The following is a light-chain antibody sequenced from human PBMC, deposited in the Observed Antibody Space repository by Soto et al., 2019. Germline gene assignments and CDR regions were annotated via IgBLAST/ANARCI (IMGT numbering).Light chain of an antibody. CDR2: GAS. CDR1: QSVSGSY. Sequence: IVLTQSPGTLSLSPGDRATLSCRASQSVSGSYLAWYQQKPGLAPRLLIYGASIRATGIPDRFSGSGSGKDFTLTISRLEPEEFAVYYCQQYGSSPRTFGQGTKVEIK. CDR3: QQYGSSPRT. J-gene: IGKJ1*01. V-gene: IGKV3-20*01.